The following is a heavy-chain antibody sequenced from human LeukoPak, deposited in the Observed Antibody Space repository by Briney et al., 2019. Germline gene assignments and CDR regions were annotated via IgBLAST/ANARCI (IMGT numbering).Heavy chain of an antibody. Sequence: NAGGSLRLSCAASGFTFSNYYMSWIRQAPGKGLEWVSYISSSGSPIYYADSVEGRFTISRDNAKNSLYLQMNSLRAEDTAVYYCATTSSGHGYCSGGSCISNGMDVWGQGTTVTVSS. V-gene: IGHV3-11*01. CDR2: ISSSGSPI. J-gene: IGHJ6*02. CDR3: ATTSSGHGYCSGGSCISNGMDV. CDR1: GFTFSNYY. D-gene: IGHD2-15*01.